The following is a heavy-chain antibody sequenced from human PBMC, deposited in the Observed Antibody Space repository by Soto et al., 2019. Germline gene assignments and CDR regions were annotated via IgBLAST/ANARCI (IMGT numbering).Heavy chain of an antibody. CDR1: GYTFTSYY. CDR2: INPSGGST. J-gene: IGHJ4*02. V-gene: IGHV1-46*01. D-gene: IGHD3-22*01. Sequence: QVQLVQSGAEVKKPGASVKVSCKASGYTFTSYYMHWVRQAPGQGLEWMGIINPSGGSTRYAQKFQGRVTMTRDTSTSTVYMELSSLISEDTAVYYCARGLIYDSSGYYFDYWGQGTLVTVSS. CDR3: ARGLIYDSSGYYFDY.